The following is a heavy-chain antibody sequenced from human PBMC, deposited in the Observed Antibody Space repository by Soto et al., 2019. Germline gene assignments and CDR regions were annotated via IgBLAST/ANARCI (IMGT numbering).Heavy chain of an antibody. CDR1: GYNFAGYW. CDR2: IXXSXSXX. J-gene: IGHJ4*02. CDR3: ARGGVSTRTFDY. V-gene: IGHV5-51*01. Sequence: PGESLKTSCKGSGYNFAGYWISWLRQMPGKGLXLMXXIXXSXSXXXYXXSFQGQVTISADKSISSAYLQWSSLRASDTAMYYCARGGVSTRTFDYWGQGTPVTASS. D-gene: IGHD3-3*01.